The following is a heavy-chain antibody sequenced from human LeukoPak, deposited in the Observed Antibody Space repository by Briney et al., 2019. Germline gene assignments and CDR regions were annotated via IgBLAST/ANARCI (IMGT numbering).Heavy chain of an antibody. V-gene: IGHV3-30*07. D-gene: IGHD5-12*01. J-gene: IGHJ4*02. CDR3: ARVTGHSGYDLKY. Sequence: GGSLRLSCAASEFLFSAYDFHWVRQAPGKGLEWVAFISYDGSSKNYAQSVKGRFTISRDNSKNTLYVQMNSLRHEDTAVYYCARVTGHSGYDLKYWGQGALVTVSS. CDR1: EFLFSAYD. CDR2: ISYDGSSK.